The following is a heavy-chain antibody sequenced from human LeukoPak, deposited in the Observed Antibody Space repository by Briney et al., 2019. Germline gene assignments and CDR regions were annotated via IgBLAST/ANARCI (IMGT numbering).Heavy chain of an antibody. CDR2: IYTSGST. J-gene: IGHJ4*02. CDR1: GGSISSYY. V-gene: IGHV4-4*07. Sequence: SETLSLTCTVSGGSISSYYWSWIRQPAGKGLEWIGRIYTSGSTNYNPSLKSRVTMSVDTSKNQFSLKLSSVTAADTAVYYCARLPGGIAAEPVSSSYWGQGTLVTVSS. CDR3: ARLPGGIAAEPVSSSY. D-gene: IGHD6-13*01.